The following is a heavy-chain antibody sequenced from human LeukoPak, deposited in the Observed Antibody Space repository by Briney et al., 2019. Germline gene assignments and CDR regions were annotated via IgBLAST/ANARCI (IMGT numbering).Heavy chain of an antibody. J-gene: IGHJ3*02. CDR3: ARGSRKWFGELLTDAFDI. CDR2: MNPNSGNT. V-gene: IGHV1-8*01. Sequence: ASVKVSCKASGYTFTSYDINWVRQATGQGLEWMGWMNPNSGNTGYAQKFQGRVTMTRNTSISTAYMELSSLRSEDTVVYYCARGSRKWFGELLTDAFDIWGQGTMVTVSS. D-gene: IGHD3-10*01. CDR1: GYTFTSYD.